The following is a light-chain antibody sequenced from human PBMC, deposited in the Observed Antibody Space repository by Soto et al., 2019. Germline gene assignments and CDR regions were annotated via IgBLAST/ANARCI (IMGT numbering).Light chain of an antibody. CDR2: EVT. CDR1: SSDVGRYNY. V-gene: IGLV2-8*01. CDR3: NSYVGSNNYV. J-gene: IGLJ1*01. Sequence: QSALTQPPSASGSPGQSVTISCIGTSSDVGRYNYVSWYQHHPGKAPKLIIYEVTKRPSGVPDRFSGSKSGNTASLTVSGLQADDEVDYYCNSYVGSNNYVFGTGTKVTVL.